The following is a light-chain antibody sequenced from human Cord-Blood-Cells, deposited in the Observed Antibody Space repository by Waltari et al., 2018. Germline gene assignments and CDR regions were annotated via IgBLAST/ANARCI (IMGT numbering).Light chain of an antibody. CDR3: SSYTSSSTYV. Sequence: QSPLTQPASESASPGQSITISCTGYSCDVGGYNYASWYQQHPGKAPKLMIYEVSNRPSWVSNRFSGSKSGNTASLTISGLQAEDEADYYCSSYTSSSTYVFGTGTKVTVL. CDR1: SCDVGGYNY. J-gene: IGLJ1*01. V-gene: IGLV2-14*01. CDR2: EVS.